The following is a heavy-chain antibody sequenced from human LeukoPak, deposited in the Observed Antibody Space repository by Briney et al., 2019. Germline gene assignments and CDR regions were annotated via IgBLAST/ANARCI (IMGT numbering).Heavy chain of an antibody. V-gene: IGHV4-34*01. CDR1: GGSFSGYY. D-gene: IGHD3-10*01. J-gene: IGHJ5*02. CDR3: ARRLLWFGELLSSDP. CDR2: INHSGST. Sequence: NPSETLSLTCAVYGGSFSGYYWSWIRQPPGKGLEWIGEINHSGSTNYNPSLKSRVTISVDTSKNQFSLKLSSVTAADTAVYYCARRLLWFGELLSSDPWGQGTLVTVSS.